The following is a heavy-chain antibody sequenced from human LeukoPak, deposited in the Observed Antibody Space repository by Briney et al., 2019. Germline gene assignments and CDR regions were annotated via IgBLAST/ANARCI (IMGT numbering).Heavy chain of an antibody. J-gene: IGHJ4*02. CDR2: INHSGST. Sequence: PSETLSLTCAVYGGSFSGYYWSWIRQPPGKGLEWIGEINHSGSTNYNPSLKSRVTISVDTSKNQFSLKLSSATAADTAVYYCARGKQWLVPAGLDYWGQGTLVTVSS. D-gene: IGHD6-19*01. CDR3: ARGKQWLVPAGLDY. CDR1: GGSFSGYY. V-gene: IGHV4-34*01.